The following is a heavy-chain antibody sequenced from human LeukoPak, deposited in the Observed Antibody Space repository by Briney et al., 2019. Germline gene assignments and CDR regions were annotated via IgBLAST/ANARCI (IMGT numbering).Heavy chain of an antibody. CDR1: GFTFSSYS. V-gene: IGHV3-21*01. J-gene: IGHJ4*02. CDR3: ARGLAGHYYGSGSYRRAY. Sequence: GGSLRLSCAASGFTFSSYSMNWVRQAPGKGLEWVSSISSSSSYIYYADSVKGRFTISRDNAKNSLYLQMNSLRAEDTAVYYCARGLAGHYYGSGSYRRAYWGQGTLVTVSS. CDR2: ISSSSSYI. D-gene: IGHD3-10*01.